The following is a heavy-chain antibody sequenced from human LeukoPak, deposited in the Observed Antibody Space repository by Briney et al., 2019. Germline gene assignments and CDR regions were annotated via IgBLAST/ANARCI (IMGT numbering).Heavy chain of an antibody. Sequence: SVKVSCKASGGTFSSYTISWVRQAPGQGLEWMGRIIPILDIANYAQKFQGRVTITADKSTGTAYMELSSLRSEDTAVYYCARDRSSYYDSSGYSNWFDPWGQGTLVTVSS. D-gene: IGHD3-22*01. CDR1: GGTFSSYT. CDR3: ARDRSSYYDSSGYSNWFDP. CDR2: IIPILDIA. J-gene: IGHJ5*02. V-gene: IGHV1-69*04.